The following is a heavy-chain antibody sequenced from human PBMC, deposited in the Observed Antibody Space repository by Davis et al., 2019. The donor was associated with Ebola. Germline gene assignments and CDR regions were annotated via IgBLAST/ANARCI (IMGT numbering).Heavy chain of an antibody. D-gene: IGHD2-2*01. CDR1: GYTFTSYD. CDR2: MNPNSGNT. V-gene: IGHV1-8*01. J-gene: IGHJ6*02. CDR3: ARGRYCSSTSCSLYGMDV. Sequence: ASVKVSCKASGYTFTSYDINWVRQATGQGLEWMGWMNPNSGNTGYAQKFQGRVTMTRNTSISTAYMELSSLRSEDTAVYYCARGRYCSSTSCSLYGMDVWGQGTTVTVSS.